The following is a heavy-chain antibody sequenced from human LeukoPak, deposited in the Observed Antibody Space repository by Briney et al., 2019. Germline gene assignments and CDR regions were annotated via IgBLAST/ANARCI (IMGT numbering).Heavy chain of an antibody. CDR3: VRVRYSGSWFPVPNFDC. CDR1: GVTVSGSY. V-gene: IGHV3-66*01. J-gene: IGHJ4*02. Sequence: PGGSLRLSCAASGVTVSGSYMSWVRQAPGKGLEWVSVIYTSGDTYYADSVKGRFTISRDCSKNTLYLQMNTLRTEDTAVYYCVRVRYSGSWFPVPNFDCWGQGTLVTVSS. CDR2: IYTSGDT. D-gene: IGHD1-26*01.